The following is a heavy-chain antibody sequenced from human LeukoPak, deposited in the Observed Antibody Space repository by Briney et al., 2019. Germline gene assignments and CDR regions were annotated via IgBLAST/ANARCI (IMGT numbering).Heavy chain of an antibody. CDR1: GFTFSSYN. D-gene: IGHD3-10*01. CDR3: ARDYYFASGTPHVFDI. J-gene: IGHJ3*02. V-gene: IGHV3-21*01. Sequence: GGSLRLSCAASGFTFSSYNMNWVRQAPGKGLEWVSSISGSGTYMFYPDSVKGRFTISRDNARNSLYLQMSSLRAEDTAVYYCARDYYFASGTPHVFDIWGQGTMVTVSS. CDR2: ISGSGTYM.